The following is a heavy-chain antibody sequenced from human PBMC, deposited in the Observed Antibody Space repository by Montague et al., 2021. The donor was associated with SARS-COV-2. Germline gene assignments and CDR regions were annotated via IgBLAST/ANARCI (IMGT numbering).Heavy chain of an antibody. J-gene: IGHJ4*02. Sequence: SETLSLTCTVSGGSISSSSYYWGWIRQPPGKGLEWIGSIYYSGSTYYNSSLKSRVTISVDTFKNQFSLKLSSVTAADTAVYYCARREDYYGSGSYPNWGQGTLVTVSS. CDR2: IYYSGST. CDR3: ARREDYYGSGSYPN. V-gene: IGHV4-39*01. D-gene: IGHD3-10*01. CDR1: GGSISSSSYY.